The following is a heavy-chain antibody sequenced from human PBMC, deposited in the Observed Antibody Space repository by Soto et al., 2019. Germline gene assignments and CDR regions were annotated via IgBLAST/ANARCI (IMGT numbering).Heavy chain of an antibody. Sequence: GESLKISCKGSGYSFLSYWIGWVRQMPGRGLEWMGIIYPDDSDTRYSPSFQGQVTISADKSISTAYLQWSSLKASDAALYYCARRYCSGGSCQDWFDPWGQGTLVTVSS. D-gene: IGHD2-15*01. CDR3: ARRYCSGGSCQDWFDP. V-gene: IGHV5-51*01. J-gene: IGHJ5*02. CDR1: GYSFLSYW. CDR2: IYPDDSDT.